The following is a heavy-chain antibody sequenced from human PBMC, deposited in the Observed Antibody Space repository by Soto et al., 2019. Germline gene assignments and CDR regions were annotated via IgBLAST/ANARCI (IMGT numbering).Heavy chain of an antibody. J-gene: IGHJ6*03. CDR3: ARAVFSSVGYIDF. CDR2: IYPSGAT. Sequence: SETLSLTCAISRASVSTSGYTRTWFRQPPGKGLEWIGYIYPSGATTYNPSLKSRVNISLEPSRNRFFLNVNSATAPDTAVYYCARAVFSSVGYIDFWGQGTTVTV. V-gene: IGHV4-30-2*01. D-gene: IGHD3-10*01. CDR1: RASVSTSGYT.